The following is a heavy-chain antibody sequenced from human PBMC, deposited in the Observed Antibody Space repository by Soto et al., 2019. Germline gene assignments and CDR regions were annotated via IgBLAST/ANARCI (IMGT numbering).Heavy chain of an antibody. CDR2: IKYSGTT. CDR1: GASVGSGGYY. V-gene: IGHV4-31*03. CDR3: ARDVRDTGYSYWFDP. Sequence: PSETLSLTCTVPGASVGSGGYYWSWIRQVPGKGLEWIGYIKYSGTTHYSPSLKSRVNISFDKSKNPVFLNLRFVTRADTALHFCARDVRDTGYSYWFDPWGQGILVTVSS. D-gene: IGHD3-9*01. J-gene: IGHJ5*02.